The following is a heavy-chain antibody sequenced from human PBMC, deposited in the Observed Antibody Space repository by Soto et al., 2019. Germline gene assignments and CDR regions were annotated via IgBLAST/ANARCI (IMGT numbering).Heavy chain of an antibody. Sequence: QVQLQESGPGLVKPSQTLSLTCTVSGGSISSGGYYWSWIRQHPGKGLEWIGYIYYSGSTYYNPSLKSRVTISVDTSKNQFSLKLSSVTAADTAVYYCARDRGVGATTTGWFDPWGQGTLVTVSS. D-gene: IGHD1-26*01. CDR1: GGSISSGGYY. CDR3: ARDRGVGATTTGWFDP. V-gene: IGHV4-31*03. CDR2: IYYSGST. J-gene: IGHJ5*02.